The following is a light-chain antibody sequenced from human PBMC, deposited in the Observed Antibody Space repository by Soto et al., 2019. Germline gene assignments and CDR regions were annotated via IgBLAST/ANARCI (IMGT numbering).Light chain of an antibody. V-gene: IGLV1-44*01. CDR2: SNT. J-gene: IGLJ2*01. CDR3: ASWDDSLGGVV. Sequence: QSVLTQPPSASGTPGQRVSISCSGSRSNVEGNPVNWYHQVPGAAPKLLIFSNTQRPSGFPDRFSGSKSATSASLAISGLQSEDEAYYYCASWDDSLGGVVFGGGTKVTVL. CDR1: RSNVEGNP.